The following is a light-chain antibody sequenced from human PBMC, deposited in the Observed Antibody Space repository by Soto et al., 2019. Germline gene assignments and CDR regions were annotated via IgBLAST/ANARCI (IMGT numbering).Light chain of an antibody. Sequence: IQLTQSPSSLSASVGDRVTITCRASHGISSYLAWYQRKPGKALKLLIYAASTLQSGVPSRFSGSGSGTDFTLTISSLQPEDFATYYCQQLNTYPITFGQGTRLEIK. CDR3: QQLNTYPIT. CDR1: HGISSY. CDR2: AAS. V-gene: IGKV1-9*01. J-gene: IGKJ5*01.